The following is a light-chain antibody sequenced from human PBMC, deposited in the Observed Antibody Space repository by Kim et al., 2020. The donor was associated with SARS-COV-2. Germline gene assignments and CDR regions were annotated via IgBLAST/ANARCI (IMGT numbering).Light chain of an antibody. CDR2: GAS. Sequence: SPGERATLACRASQSVSSNLAWYQQKPGQAPRLLIYGASTRATGIPDRFSGSGSGTDFTLTISSLQSEDFAVYYCQQYNNWPPLTFGGGTKVHIK. CDR3: QQYNNWPPLT. J-gene: IGKJ4*01. V-gene: IGKV3-15*01. CDR1: QSVSSN.